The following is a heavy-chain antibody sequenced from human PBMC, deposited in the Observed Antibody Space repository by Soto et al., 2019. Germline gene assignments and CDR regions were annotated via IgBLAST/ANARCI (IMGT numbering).Heavy chain of an antibody. CDR1: AGTFNNHS. Sequence: QVQLVQSGTEVKKPGSSVAVSCQASAGTFNNHSLSWVRQAPGQGLEWMGRSIPILGRADYSQKFQGRFTLTVDKSTSTADMELSSLTSEDTAVYYCVIDLGYFDFWGQGTLVTVSS. CDR3: VIDLGYFDF. V-gene: IGHV1-69*02. D-gene: IGHD2-15*01. CDR2: SIPILGRA. J-gene: IGHJ4*02.